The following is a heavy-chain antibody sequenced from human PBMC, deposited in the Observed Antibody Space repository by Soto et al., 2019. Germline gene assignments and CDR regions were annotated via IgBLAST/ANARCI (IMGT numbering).Heavy chain of an antibody. CDR3: ARHNTGYASSWLFDY. CDR2: VYAGGNI. CDR1: GGSISTTSNY. D-gene: IGHD6-13*01. Sequence: LSLTCNVSGGSISTTSNYWGWIRQPPGKGLQWIGSVYAGGNIYYNPSLKSRVTISVDTSKNQFSLALTSLTAADTAVYFCARHNTGYASSWLFDYWGQGTLVTVSS. J-gene: IGHJ4*02. V-gene: IGHV4-39*01.